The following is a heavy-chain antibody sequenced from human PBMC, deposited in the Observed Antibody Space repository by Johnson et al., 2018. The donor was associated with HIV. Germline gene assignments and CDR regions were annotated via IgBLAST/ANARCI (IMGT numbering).Heavy chain of an antibody. J-gene: IGHJ3*02. CDR1: GFTFSSYW. V-gene: IGHV3-30-3*01. CDR2: ISYDGSNK. D-gene: IGHD6-19*01. Sequence: QVQLVESGGGLVQPGGSLRLSCAASGFTFSSYWMHWVRQAPGKGLEWMAFISYDGSNKYFTDSVRGRFTISRDNSKNTAYLQMNSLKTEDTAVYYCTRLAGTRTGGAFDIWGQGTMVTVSS. CDR3: TRLAGTRTGGAFDI.